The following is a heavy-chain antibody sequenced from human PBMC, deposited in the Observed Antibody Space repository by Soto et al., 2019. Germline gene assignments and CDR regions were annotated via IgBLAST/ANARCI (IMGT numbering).Heavy chain of an antibody. V-gene: IGHV3-72*01. CDR1: GFTFSDYY. CDR3: FSNALGWFVP. CDR2: VKHRPKDFGT. D-gene: IGHD7-27*01. Sequence: GGSLRLSCVASGFTFSDYYMDWVRQAPGKGLEWVARVKHRPKDFGTNDPAPTTGRFIISRADSQMSLFLQINALKAEDTAIYCGFSNALGWFVPWGQRTLLTVSS. J-gene: IGHJ5*02.